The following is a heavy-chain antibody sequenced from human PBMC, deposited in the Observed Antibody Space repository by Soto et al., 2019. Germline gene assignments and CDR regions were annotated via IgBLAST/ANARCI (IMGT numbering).Heavy chain of an antibody. CDR1: GGSFSTYY. CDR2: INHNGNN. CDR3: ARGGSNDWQVAFDI. Sequence: ETLSLTCVVSGGSFSTYYYSWIRQSPGKGLEWIGEINHNGNNNYSPSLKSRVTMSLDTSKNQFSLKLTSVTAADTAVYYCARGGSNDWQVAFDIWGQGTMVTVSS. D-gene: IGHD3-9*01. V-gene: IGHV4-34*01. J-gene: IGHJ3*02.